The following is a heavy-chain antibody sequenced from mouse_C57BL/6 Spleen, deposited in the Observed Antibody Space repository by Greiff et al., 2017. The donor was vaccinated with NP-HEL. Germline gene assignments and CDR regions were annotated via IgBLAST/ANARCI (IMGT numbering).Heavy chain of an antibody. CDR3: ARQPLPSTFGYAMDY. D-gene: IGHD2-1*01. V-gene: IGHV5-9*01. J-gene: IGHJ4*01. CDR2: ISGGGGNT. Sequence: EVQGVESGGGLVKPGGSLKLSCAASGFTFSSYTMSWVRQTPEKRLEWVATISGGGGNTYYPDSVKGRFTISRDNAKNTLYLQMSSLRSEDTALYYCARQPLPSTFGYAMDYWGQGTSVTVSS. CDR1: GFTFSSYT.